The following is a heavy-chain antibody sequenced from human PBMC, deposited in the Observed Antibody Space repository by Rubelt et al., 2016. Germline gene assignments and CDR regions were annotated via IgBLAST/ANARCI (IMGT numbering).Heavy chain of an antibody. CDR1: GFTFSSYA. Sequence: QVQLVESGGGVVQPGRSLRLSCAASGFTFSSYAMHWVRQAPGKGLGWVAVISYDGSNKYYADSVKGRFTISRDNSTNTLYLQMNSLRAEDTAVYYCAREITPADLDWGQGTLVTVSS. V-gene: IGHV3-30*04. D-gene: IGHD2-2*01. CDR3: AREITPADLD. J-gene: IGHJ4*02. CDR2: ISYDGSNK.